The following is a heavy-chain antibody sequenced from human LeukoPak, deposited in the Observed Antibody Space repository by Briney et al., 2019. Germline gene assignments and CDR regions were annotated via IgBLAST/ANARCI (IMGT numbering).Heavy chain of an antibody. V-gene: IGHV3-23*01. CDR1: GYTFINYG. J-gene: IGHJ4*02. D-gene: IGHD5-24*01. Sequence: PGGSLRLSCAAPGYTFINYGMSGVRQAPGKGLEWVSAISGSGGSTYYADSVKGRFTISRDNSKNTLYLQMNSLRAEDTAVYYCAKDDERFDYWGQGTLVTVSS. CDR3: AKDDERFDY. CDR2: ISGSGGST.